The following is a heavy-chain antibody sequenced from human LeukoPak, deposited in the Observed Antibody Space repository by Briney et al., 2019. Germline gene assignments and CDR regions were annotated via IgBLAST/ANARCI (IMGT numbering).Heavy chain of an antibody. CDR2: ISSSGSTI. CDR1: GFTFSDYY. CDR3: ARGGWLHRDAFDI. V-gene: IGHV3-11*01. Sequence: PGGSLRLSCAASGFTFSDYYMSWIRQAPGKGLEWVSYISSSGSTIYYADSVEGRFTISRDNAKNSLYLQMNSLRAEDTAVHYCARGGWLHRDAFDIWGQGTMVTVSS. D-gene: IGHD5-24*01. J-gene: IGHJ3*02.